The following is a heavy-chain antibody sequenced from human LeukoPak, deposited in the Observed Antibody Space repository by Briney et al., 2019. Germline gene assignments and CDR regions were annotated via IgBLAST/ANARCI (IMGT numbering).Heavy chain of an antibody. Sequence: GGSLRLSCAASGFTFSSYGMHWVRQAPGKGLEWVAFIRYDGSNKYYADSVKGRFAISRDNSKNTLYLQMNSLRAEDTAVYYCAKDLSRIRSPDYWGQGTLVTVSS. V-gene: IGHV3-30*02. D-gene: IGHD2/OR15-2a*01. CDR1: GFTFSSYG. CDR3: AKDLSRIRSPDY. J-gene: IGHJ4*02. CDR2: IRYDGSNK.